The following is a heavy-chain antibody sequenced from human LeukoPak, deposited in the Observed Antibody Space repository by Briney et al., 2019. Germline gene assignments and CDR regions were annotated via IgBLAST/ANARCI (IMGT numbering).Heavy chain of an antibody. CDR1: GFTFSSYV. CDR2: ITGSGGST. Sequence: PGGSLRLSCAAPGFTFSSYVMSWVRQAPGKGLEWVSGITGSGGSTYYADSVKGRFTISRDNSKNTLYLQMNSLRAEDTAVYYCAKAVGSFDFAFEYWGQGTLVTVSS. V-gene: IGHV3-23*01. D-gene: IGHD3-10*01. J-gene: IGHJ4*02. CDR3: AKAVGSFDFAFEY.